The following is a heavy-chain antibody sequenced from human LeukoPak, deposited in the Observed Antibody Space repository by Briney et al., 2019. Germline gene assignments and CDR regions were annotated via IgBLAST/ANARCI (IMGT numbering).Heavy chain of an antibody. CDR3: ARAARQGFTMIVVPFFYFDL. CDR1: GGSISSGASD. D-gene: IGHD3-22*01. V-gene: IGHV4-31*03. J-gene: IGHJ2*01. CDR2: INHSGST. Sequence: SQTLSLTCTVSGGSISSGASDWGWIRQHPKRGLEWVGYINHSGSTYYNPSLGSRVTMSVDMSKNQFSLKLSSVTAADSAVYYCARAARQGFTMIVVPFFYFDLWGRGTLVTVSS.